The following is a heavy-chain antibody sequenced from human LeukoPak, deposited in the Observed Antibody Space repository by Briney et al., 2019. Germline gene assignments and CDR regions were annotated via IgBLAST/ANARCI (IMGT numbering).Heavy chain of an antibody. CDR3: ARGEMATVDY. Sequence: SQTLSLTCAVSGGSISSGGYSWRWIRQPPGKVLEWIGYIYHSGSTYYNPSLKSRVTISVDRSKNQFSLKLSSVTAADTAVYYCARGEMATVDYWGQGTLVTVSS. D-gene: IGHD5-24*01. CDR1: GGSISSGGYS. J-gene: IGHJ4*02. V-gene: IGHV4-30-2*01. CDR2: IYHSGST.